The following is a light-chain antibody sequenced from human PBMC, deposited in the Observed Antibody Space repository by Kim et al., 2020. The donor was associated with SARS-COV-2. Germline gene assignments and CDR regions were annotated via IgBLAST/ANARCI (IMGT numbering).Light chain of an antibody. CDR1: SGHSSNI. CDR3: ETGDSNSRV. CDR2: LEGSGSY. J-gene: IGLJ3*02. Sequence: SSVKVTWTLSSGHSSNIIAWQQQQQGKAPRYLMKLEGSGSYNKGSGVPDRCSGSSSGADRYLTISVLQSEDEADYYCETGDSNSRVFGGGTQLTVL. V-gene: IGLV4-60*03.